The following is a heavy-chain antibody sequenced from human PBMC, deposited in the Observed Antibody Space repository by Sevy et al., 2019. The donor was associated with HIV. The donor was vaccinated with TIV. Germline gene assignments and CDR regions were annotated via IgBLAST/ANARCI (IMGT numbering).Heavy chain of an antibody. Sequence: GGSLRLSCAASGFTFSTYGMHWVRQAPGKGLEWVADSWFDGSNTYYADSVKGRFTISRDIAKNTLHLQMNSLRAEDTAVYYCARDLEFYDYGDYGPTFMPDYWGQGTLVTVSS. D-gene: IGHD4-17*01. CDR2: SWFDGSNT. CDR3: ARDLEFYDYGDYGPTFMPDY. V-gene: IGHV3-33*01. CDR1: GFTFSTYG. J-gene: IGHJ4*02.